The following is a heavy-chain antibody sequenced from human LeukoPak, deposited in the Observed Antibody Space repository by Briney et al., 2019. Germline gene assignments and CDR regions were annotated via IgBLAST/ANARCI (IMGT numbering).Heavy chain of an antibody. CDR2: IYYSGAT. Sequence: KPSETPSLTCTVSGGSISSYYWSWIRQPPGKGLEWIGHIYYSGATKYNPSLKSRITISVDTSKNQFSLMLSSVTAADTAVYYCARFGITVVRGGKYYFDYWGQGTLVTVSS. CDR3: ARFGITVVRGGKYYFDY. CDR1: GGSISSYY. V-gene: IGHV4-59*08. J-gene: IGHJ4*02. D-gene: IGHD3-10*01.